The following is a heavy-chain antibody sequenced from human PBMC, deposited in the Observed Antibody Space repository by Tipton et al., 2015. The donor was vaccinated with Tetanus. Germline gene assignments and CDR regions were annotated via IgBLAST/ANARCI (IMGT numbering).Heavy chain of an antibody. V-gene: IGHV3-15*07. CDR2: IKSKTDGGTT. J-gene: IGHJ4*02. CDR3: TAAGLAGAGHRVAY. CDR1: GIIFTNAW. D-gene: IGHD6-19*01. Sequence: SLRLFCAASGIIFTNAWMNWVRQAPGKGLEWVGRIKSKTDGGTTDYAAPVKGRFTISREDSTSTLYLQMNSLKTGDTDVHFCTAAGLAGAGHRVAYWGRGTQVPVSS.